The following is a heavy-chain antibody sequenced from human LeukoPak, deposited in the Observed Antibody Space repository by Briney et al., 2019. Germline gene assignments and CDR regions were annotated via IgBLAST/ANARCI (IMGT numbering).Heavy chain of an antibody. J-gene: IGHJ6*02. CDR2: ISSSSSTI. V-gene: IGHV3-48*02. Sequence: GGSLRLSCAASGFTFSSYHMNWVRQAPGKGLEWISYISSSSSTIYYADSVKGRFTISRDNAKNTLYLQMNSLRDEDTAVYYCARASPYYYCMDVWGQGTTVTVSS. CDR3: ARASPYYYCMDV. CDR1: GFTFSSYH.